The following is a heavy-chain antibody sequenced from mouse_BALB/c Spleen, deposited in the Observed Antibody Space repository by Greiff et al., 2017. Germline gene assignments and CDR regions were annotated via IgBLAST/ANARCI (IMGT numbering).Heavy chain of an antibody. V-gene: IGHV1-54*01. CDR1: GYAFTNYL. D-gene: IGHD1-1*01. CDR2: INPGSGGT. CDR3: AYYYGSSYGFAY. Sequence: QVQLQQSGAELVRPGTSVKVSCKASGYAFTNYLIEWVKQRPGQGLEWIGVINPGSGGTNYNEKFKGKATLTADKSSSTAYMQLSSLTSDDSAVYFCAYYYGSSYGFAYWGQGTLVTVSA. J-gene: IGHJ3*01.